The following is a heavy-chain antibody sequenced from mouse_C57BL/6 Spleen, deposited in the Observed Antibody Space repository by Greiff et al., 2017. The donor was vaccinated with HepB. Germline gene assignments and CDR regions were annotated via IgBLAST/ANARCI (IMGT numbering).Heavy chain of an antibody. Sequence: QVQLQQPGAELVKPGASVKLSCKASGYTFTSYWMHWVKQRPGQGLEWIGMIHPNSGSTNYNEKFKSKATLTVDKSSSTAYMQLSSLTSEDSAVYYCARQGITTVDAYWGQGTLVTVSA. CDR1: GYTFTSYW. V-gene: IGHV1-64*01. CDR2: IHPNSGST. D-gene: IGHD1-1*01. J-gene: IGHJ3*01. CDR3: ARQGITTVDAY.